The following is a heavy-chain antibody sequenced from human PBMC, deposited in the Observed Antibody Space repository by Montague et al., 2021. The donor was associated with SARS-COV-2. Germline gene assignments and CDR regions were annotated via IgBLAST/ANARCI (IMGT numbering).Heavy chain of an antibody. Sequence: SETLSLTCTVSGGSISNYFWSWIRQPPGKGLEWIGYIYYIGRTNYNPSLKSRVTISVDTSKNQFSLKLTSVTAADTAVYYCARQNSLTDHYYAFDFWGQGTMVTVSS. CDR1: GGSISNYF. CDR3: ARQNSLTDHYYAFDF. D-gene: IGHD2/OR15-2a*01. J-gene: IGHJ3*01. CDR2: IYYIGRT. V-gene: IGHV4-59*08.